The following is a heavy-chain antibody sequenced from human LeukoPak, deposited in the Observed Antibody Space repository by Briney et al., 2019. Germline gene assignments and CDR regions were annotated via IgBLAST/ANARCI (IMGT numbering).Heavy chain of an antibody. V-gene: IGHV3-30*02. CDR3: AKNILTMTMDYMDV. J-gene: IGHJ6*03. CDR1: GFNFRNYG. Sequence: GGSLRLSRAASGFNFRNYGIHWVRQAPGKGLEGVTFIQYDGTKKYYADSVKGRFTISRDNSKNTLYLQMNSLRPEDTALYYCAKNILTMTMDYMDVWGKGTTVTVSS. CDR2: IQYDGTKK. D-gene: IGHD4/OR15-4a*01.